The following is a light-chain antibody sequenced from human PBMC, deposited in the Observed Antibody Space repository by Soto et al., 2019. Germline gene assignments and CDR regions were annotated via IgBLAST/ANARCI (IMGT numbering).Light chain of an antibody. CDR2: AAS. CDR1: QGIGNY. Sequence: DIQMTHSPSSLSASVGDRVTITCRSSQGIGNYLAWYQQKPGKVPNLLIYAASILQSGVPSRFSGSGSGTEFTLAISSLQPDDFATYYCQHYSSVWAFGQGTKVDI. CDR3: QHYSSVWA. V-gene: IGKV1-27*01. J-gene: IGKJ1*01.